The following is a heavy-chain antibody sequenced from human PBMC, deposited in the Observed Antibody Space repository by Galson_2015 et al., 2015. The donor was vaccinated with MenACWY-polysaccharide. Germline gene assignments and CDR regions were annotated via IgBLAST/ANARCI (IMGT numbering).Heavy chain of an antibody. CDR3: ARAWEVPPAHYFDH. J-gene: IGHJ4*02. CDR1: GFTFSSYV. D-gene: IGHD2-2*01. CDR2: IKQDESEK. V-gene: IGHV3-7*03. Sequence: SLRLSCAVSGFTFSSYVMSWVRQAPGRGLEWVANIKQDESEKYYVDSVKGRFTISRDNAKNSLYLEMNSLRAEDTAVYYCARAWEVPPAHYFDHWGQGRLVIVSS.